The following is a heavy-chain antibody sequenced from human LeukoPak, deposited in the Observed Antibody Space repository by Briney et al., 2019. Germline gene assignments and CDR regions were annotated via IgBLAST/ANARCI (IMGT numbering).Heavy chain of an antibody. V-gene: IGHV4-38-2*01. J-gene: IGHJ4*02. D-gene: IGHD3-3*01. CDR1: GYSISSGYY. CDR2: INHSGST. Sequence: PSETLSLTCAVSGYSISSGYYWGWIRQPPGKGLEWIGEINHSGSTNYNPSLKSRVTISVDTSKNQFSLKLSSVTAADTAVYYCARGRGRITIFGVVILDYWGQGTLVTVSS. CDR3: ARGRGRITIFGVVILDY.